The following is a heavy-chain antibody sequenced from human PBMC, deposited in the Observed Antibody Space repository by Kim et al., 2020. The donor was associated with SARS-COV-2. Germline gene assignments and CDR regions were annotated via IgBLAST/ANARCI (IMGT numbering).Heavy chain of an antibody. D-gene: IGHD3-10*01. J-gene: IGHJ4*02. Sequence: GGSLRLSCAASGFTFSSYAMSWVRQAPGKGLEWVSAISGSGGSTYYADSVKGRFTISRDNSKNTLYLQMNSLRAEDTAVYYCAKGWITDLLWFGEFAYWGQGTLVTVSS. V-gene: IGHV3-23*01. CDR1: GFTFSSYA. CDR3: AKGWITDLLWFGEFAY. CDR2: ISGSGGST.